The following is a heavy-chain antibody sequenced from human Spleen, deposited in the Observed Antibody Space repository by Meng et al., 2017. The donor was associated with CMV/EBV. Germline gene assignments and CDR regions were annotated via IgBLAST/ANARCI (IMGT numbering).Heavy chain of an antibody. CDR1: GYTFTAYY. V-gene: IGHV1-2*02. Sequence: ASVKVSCKAPGYTFTAYYIHWVRQAPGQGPEWMGWINPNSGGTSSAQKFQGRVTISADKSISTAYLQWSSLKASDSAMYYCARGIAVAALTPYGVDVWGQGTTVTVSS. CDR3: ARGIAVAALTPYGVDV. D-gene: IGHD6-19*01. J-gene: IGHJ6*02. CDR2: INPNSGGT.